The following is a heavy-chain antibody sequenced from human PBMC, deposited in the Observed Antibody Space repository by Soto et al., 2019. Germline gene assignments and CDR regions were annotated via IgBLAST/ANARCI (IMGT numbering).Heavy chain of an antibody. V-gene: IGHV1-18*01. Sequence: QVQLVQSGAEVKKPGASVKVSCKASGYTFTSYGISWVRQAPGQGLEWMGWISAYNGNTNYAQKLQGRVTMTTDTSTSTAYMELTSLRSDDTVVYYCARDSEYYYGSGRVGMDVWGQGTTVTVSS. CDR2: ISAYNGNT. J-gene: IGHJ6*02. CDR3: ARDSEYYYGSGRVGMDV. D-gene: IGHD3-10*01. CDR1: GYTFTSYG.